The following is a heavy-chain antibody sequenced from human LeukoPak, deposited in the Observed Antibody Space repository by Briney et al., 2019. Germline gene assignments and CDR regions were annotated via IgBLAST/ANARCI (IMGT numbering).Heavy chain of an antibody. D-gene: IGHD2-21*02. CDR2: ITSDDST. J-gene: IGHJ4*02. Sequence: GGSLRLSCAASGFTFSSYVMTWVRQPPGKGLEWVSAITSDDSTYYADSVRGRFTISRDNSKNTLYLQMDTLRAEDTAIYYCAKVRNCGGDCYLIDYWGQGTLVTVSS. CDR1: GFTFSSYV. V-gene: IGHV3-23*01. CDR3: AKVRNCGGDCYLIDY.